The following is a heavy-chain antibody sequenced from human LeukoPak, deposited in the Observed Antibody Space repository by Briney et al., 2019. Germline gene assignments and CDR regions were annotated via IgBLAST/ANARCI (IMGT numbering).Heavy chain of an antibody. J-gene: IGHJ4*02. CDR3: TRVLSDSSSAKFDY. CDR2: IRSKASSYAT. CDR1: GFTFSGSA. Sequence: GGSLRLSCAASGFTFSGSAMHWVRQASGKGLEWVGRIRSKASSYATAYAASVKGRFTISRDDSKNTAYLQMNSLKTEDTAVYYCTRVLSDSSSAKFDYWGQGTLVTVSS. D-gene: IGHD6-13*01. V-gene: IGHV3-73*01.